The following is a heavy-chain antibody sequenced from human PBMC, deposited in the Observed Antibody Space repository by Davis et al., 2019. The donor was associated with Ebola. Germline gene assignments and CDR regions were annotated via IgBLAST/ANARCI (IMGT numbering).Heavy chain of an antibody. V-gene: IGHV3-30*18. J-gene: IGHJ6*02. Sequence: GESLKISCAASGFTFSSYGMHWVRQAPGKGLEWVAVISYDGSNKYYADSVKGRFTISRDNSKNTLYLQMNSLRAEDTAVYYCAKDRGAAHDPYYYYGMDVWGQGTTVTVSS. CDR2: ISYDGSNK. D-gene: IGHD6-6*01. CDR3: AKDRGAAHDPYYYYGMDV. CDR1: GFTFSSYG.